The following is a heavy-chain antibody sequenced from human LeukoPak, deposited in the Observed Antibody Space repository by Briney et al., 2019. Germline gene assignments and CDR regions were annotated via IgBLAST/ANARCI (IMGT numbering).Heavy chain of an antibody. CDR1: GGSFSGYY. V-gene: IGHV4-34*01. Sequence: PSETLSLTCAVYGGSFSGYYWSWIRQPPGKGLEWIGEINHSGSTNYNASLKSRVTISVDTSKNQFSLKLSSVTAAYTAVYYCASEEDCSGGICYLGNAFDIWGQGTMVTVSS. CDR2: INHSGST. D-gene: IGHD2-15*01. CDR3: ASEEDCSGGICYLGNAFDI. J-gene: IGHJ3*02.